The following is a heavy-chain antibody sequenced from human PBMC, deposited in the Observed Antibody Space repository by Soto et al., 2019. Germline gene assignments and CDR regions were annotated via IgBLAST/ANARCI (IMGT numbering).Heavy chain of an antibody. Sequence: LSLTCSIYSGSFSGYYWSWIRQPPGKGLEWIGEISQSGYTNYSPSLKSRVSISIDTSKKQFSLNLASVSAADTAVYYCARAPKVSGSSQTRPDFWGQGTLVTVSS. CDR3: ARAPKVSGSSQTRPDF. CDR2: ISQSGYT. V-gene: IGHV4-34*01. J-gene: IGHJ4*02. D-gene: IGHD6-6*01. CDR1: SGSFSGYY.